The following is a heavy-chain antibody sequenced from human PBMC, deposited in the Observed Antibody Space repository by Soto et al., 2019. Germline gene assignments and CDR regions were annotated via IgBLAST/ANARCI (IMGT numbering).Heavy chain of an antibody. CDR2: ISHSGNTI. Sequence: GGSLRLSCAASGSTFSDHYMSWIRQAPGKGLEWVSYISHSGNTIYYADSVKGRFTISRDNAKNSLYLQMNSLRGEDTAVYYFARGQIWSDYFNYFDPWGQGTLGTVSS. CDR3: ARGQIWSDYFNYFDP. D-gene: IGHD3-3*01. V-gene: IGHV3-11*01. J-gene: IGHJ5*02. CDR1: GSTFSDHY.